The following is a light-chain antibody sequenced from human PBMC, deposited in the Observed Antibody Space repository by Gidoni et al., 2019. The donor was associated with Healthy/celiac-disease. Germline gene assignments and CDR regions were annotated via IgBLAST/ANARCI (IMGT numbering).Light chain of an antibody. J-gene: IGKJ2*01. V-gene: IGKV3-20*01. Sequence: EIVLTQSPGTLSLSLGERATLSCSASQSVSSSYLAWYQQKPGKAPRLLIYGASCRTTGIPDRVSGSGSGTDFTLTISRLEPEDFAVYYCQQYGSSPSTFGQXTKLEIK. CDR3: QQYGSSPST. CDR2: GAS. CDR1: QSVSSSY.